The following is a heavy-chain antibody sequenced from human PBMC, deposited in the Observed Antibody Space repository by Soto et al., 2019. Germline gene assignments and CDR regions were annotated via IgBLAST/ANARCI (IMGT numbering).Heavy chain of an antibody. CDR1: GDSFSTLG. CDR3: ATAHSSCWYFFDY. CDR2: IIPMFGKG. J-gene: IGHJ4*02. V-gene: IGHV1-69*06. Sequence: QVQLVQSGAEVRKPGSSVQVSCKASGDSFSTLGINWVRQAPGQGLEWMGGIIPMFGKGRYAQRFQGRATLTADKSTSTAYMELSSLRSYDTAVYYCATAHSSCWYFFDYWGQGSLVTVSS. D-gene: IGHD6-19*01.